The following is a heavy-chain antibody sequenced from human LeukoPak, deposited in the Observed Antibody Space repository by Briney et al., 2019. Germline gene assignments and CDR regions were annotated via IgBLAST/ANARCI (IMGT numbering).Heavy chain of an antibody. V-gene: IGHV1-46*01. Sequence: ASVKVSCKASGYTFTSYYMHWVRQAPGQGLEWMGIINPSGGSTSYAQKFQGRVTMTRDMSTSTVYMELSSLRSEDTAVYYCARGGSDGYNTPINFDYWGQGTLVTVSS. J-gene: IGHJ4*02. CDR1: GYTFTSYY. CDR3: ARGGSDGYNTPINFDY. D-gene: IGHD5-24*01. CDR2: INPSGGST.